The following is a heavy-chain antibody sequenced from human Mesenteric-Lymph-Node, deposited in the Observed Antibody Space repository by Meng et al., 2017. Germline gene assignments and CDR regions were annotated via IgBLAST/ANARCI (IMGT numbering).Heavy chain of an antibody. Sequence: ASVKVSCKASGGTFSSYAISWVRQAPGQGLEWMGGINPNSGGTNYAQKFQGRVTMTRDTSISTAYMELSRLRSDDTAVYYCARVEDFGDYDILTGQYWYFDLWGRGTLVTVSS. CDR1: GGTFSSYA. V-gene: IGHV1-2*02. CDR2: INPNSGGT. D-gene: IGHD3-9*01. CDR3: ARVEDFGDYDILTGQYWYFDL. J-gene: IGHJ2*01.